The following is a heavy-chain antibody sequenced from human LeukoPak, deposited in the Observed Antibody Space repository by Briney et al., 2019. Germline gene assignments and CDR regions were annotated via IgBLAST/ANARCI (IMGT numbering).Heavy chain of an antibody. D-gene: IGHD1-26*01. J-gene: IGHJ6*04. CDR1: GFTFSSYS. V-gene: IGHV3-48*01. Sequence: GGSLRLSCAASGFTFSSYSMNWVRQAPGKGLEWVSYISSSSSTIYYADSVKGRFTISRDNAKNSLYLQMNSLRAEDTAVYYCARGQVVGATFGMDVRGKGTTVTVSS. CDR3: ARGQVVGATFGMDV. CDR2: ISSSSSTI.